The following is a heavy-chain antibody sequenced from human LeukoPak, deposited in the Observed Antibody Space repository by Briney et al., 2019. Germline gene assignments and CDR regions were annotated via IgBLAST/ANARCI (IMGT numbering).Heavy chain of an antibody. CDR2: INPNSGGT. V-gene: IGHV1-2*02. CDR1: GYTFTGYY. Sequence: ASVKVSCKASGYTFTGYYMHWVRQAPGQGLEWMGWINPNSGGTNYAQKFQGRVTMTRDTSTSTAYMELSRLRSDDTAVYYCARVPRIAAAGVNWFDHWGQGTLVTVSS. J-gene: IGHJ5*02. CDR3: ARVPRIAAAGVNWFDH. D-gene: IGHD6-13*01.